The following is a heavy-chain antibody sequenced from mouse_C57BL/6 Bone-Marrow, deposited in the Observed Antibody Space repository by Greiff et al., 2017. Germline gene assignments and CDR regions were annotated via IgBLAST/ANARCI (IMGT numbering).Heavy chain of an antibody. V-gene: IGHV5-6*02. D-gene: IGHD1-1*02. J-gene: IGHJ2*01. CDR3: ARQGALWYYCDY. CDR1: GFTFSSYG. Sequence: DVMLVESGGDLVKPGGSLKLSCAASGFTFSSYGMSWVRQTPDQRLEWVATISSGGSYTYYPDSVKGRFTISRDNAKNPLYLQMSSLKSEDTAMXYCARQGALWYYCDYWGQGTTLTVSS. CDR2: ISSGGSYT.